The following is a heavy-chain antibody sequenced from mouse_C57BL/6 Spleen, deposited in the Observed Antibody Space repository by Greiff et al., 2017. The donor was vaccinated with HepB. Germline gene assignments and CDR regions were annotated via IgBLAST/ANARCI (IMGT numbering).Heavy chain of an antibody. V-gene: IGHV5-16*01. CDR1: GFTFSDYY. J-gene: IGHJ2*01. Sequence: DVKLVESEGGLVQPGSSMKLSCTASGFTFSDYYMAWVRQVPEKGLEWVANINYDGSSTYYLDSLKSRFIISRDNAKNILYLQMSSLKSEDTATYYCARASPNWDYFDYWGQGTTLTVSS. CDR3: ARASPNWDYFDY. CDR2: INYDGSST. D-gene: IGHD4-1*01.